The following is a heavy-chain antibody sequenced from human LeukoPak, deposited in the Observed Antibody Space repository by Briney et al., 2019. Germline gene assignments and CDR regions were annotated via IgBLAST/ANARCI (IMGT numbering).Heavy chain of an antibody. Sequence: GASVKVSCKASGYTFTGYYMHWVRQAPGQGLEWMGWINPNSSGTNYAQKFQGRVTMTRDTSISTAYMELSRLRSDDTAVYYCASSGVLLWFGEPLDYWGQGTLVTVSS. V-gene: IGHV1-2*02. CDR3: ASSGVLLWFGEPLDY. D-gene: IGHD3-10*01. CDR1: GYTFTGYY. CDR2: INPNSSGT. J-gene: IGHJ4*02.